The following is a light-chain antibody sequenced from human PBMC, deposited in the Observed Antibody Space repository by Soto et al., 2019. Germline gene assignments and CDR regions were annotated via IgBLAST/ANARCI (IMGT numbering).Light chain of an antibody. J-gene: IGLJ3*02. CDR3: QSYDSSLSGWV. Sequence: QSVLTQPPSVSGAPGQRVTISCTWRSSNIGAGYDVHWYQQLPGTAPKLLIYGNSNRPSGVPDRFSGSKSGTSASLAITGLQAEDEADYYCQSYDSSLSGWVFGGGTQLTVL. CDR2: GNS. CDR1: SSNIGAGYD. V-gene: IGLV1-40*01.